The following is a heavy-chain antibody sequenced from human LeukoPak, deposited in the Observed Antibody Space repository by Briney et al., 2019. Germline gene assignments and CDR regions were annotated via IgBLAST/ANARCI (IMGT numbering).Heavy chain of an antibody. D-gene: IGHD4-17*01. J-gene: IGHJ6*02. V-gene: IGHV1-46*01. CDR3: AREGPAYGDYSPYYYYGMDV. CDR2: INPSGGST. Sequence: ASVKVSCKASGYTFTSYYMHWVRQAPGQGLEWMGIINPSGGSTSYAQKFQGRVTMTRDTSTSTVYMELSSLRSEDTAVYYCAREGPAYGDYSPYYYYGMDVWGQGTTVTVSS. CDR1: GYTFTSYY.